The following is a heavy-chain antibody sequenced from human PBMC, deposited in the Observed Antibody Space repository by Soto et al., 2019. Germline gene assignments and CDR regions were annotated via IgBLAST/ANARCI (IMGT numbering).Heavy chain of an antibody. V-gene: IGHV3-49*04. D-gene: IGHD5-12*01. CDR1: GSTFGDYA. J-gene: IGHJ4*02. CDR2: IRNKAYRGTT. CDR3: ARLVGGYDSYFDH. Sequence: GVSLRLSCTASGSTFGDYAMSWVRQAPGKGLEWISFIRNKAYRGTTKYAASVRGRFTISRDDSKSVAYLQMNSLKTSDTAMYYCARLVGGYDSYFDHWGQGTRVTVSS.